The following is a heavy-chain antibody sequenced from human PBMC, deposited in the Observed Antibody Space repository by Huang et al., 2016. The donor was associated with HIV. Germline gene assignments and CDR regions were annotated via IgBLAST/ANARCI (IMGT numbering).Heavy chain of an antibody. Sequence: QVQLVQSGSESRKPGASVKISCKASGYTFSIYAINWMRQAPGQGLEWMGWIKTNTGNPTNAQGFTVRFVFSLDTSVSTAYLQISSLKAEDTAVYYCARVREPWGDAFDSWGQGTMVTVSS. D-gene: IGHD1-26*01. CDR1: GYTFSIYA. CDR3: ARVREPWGDAFDS. V-gene: IGHV7-4-1*02. CDR2: IKTNTGNP. J-gene: IGHJ3*02.